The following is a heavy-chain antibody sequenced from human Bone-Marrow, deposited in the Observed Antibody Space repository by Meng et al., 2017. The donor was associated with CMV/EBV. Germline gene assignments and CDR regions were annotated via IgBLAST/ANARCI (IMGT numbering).Heavy chain of an antibody. Sequence: ASVKVSCKASGYTFTGYYMHWVRQAPGQGLEWVGWINPNSGGTNSAQEFQGRVTVTRDTSISTVYMELSWLRSGDTAVYYCARGCGSYFGNWFDPWGQGTLVTVSS. V-gene: IGHV1-2*02. J-gene: IGHJ5*02. CDR1: GYTFTGYY. D-gene: IGHD1-26*01. CDR2: INPNSGGT. CDR3: ARGCGSYFGNWFDP.